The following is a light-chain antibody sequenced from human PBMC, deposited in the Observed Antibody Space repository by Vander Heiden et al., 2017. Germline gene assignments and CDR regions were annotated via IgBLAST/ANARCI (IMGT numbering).Light chain of an antibody. Sequence: IELTQSPGTLSLSTGTRATLSCRASQSVSSSYVDGDQQKPGQAPRLLVYGASSRANGIKDRFSGSGSGTDFTLTISRVEPEDFAGYDWQQRTFGRGTKVEIK. CDR2: GAS. CDR3: QQRT. J-gene: IGKJ1*01. V-gene: IGKV3-20*01. CDR1: QSVSSSY.